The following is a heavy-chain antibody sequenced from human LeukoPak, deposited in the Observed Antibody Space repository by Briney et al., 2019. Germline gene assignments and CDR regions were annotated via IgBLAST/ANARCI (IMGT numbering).Heavy chain of an antibody. Sequence: SQTLSLTCTVSGGSISSGDYYWSWICQPPGKGLEWIGYIYYSGSTYYNPSLKSRVTISADTSKNQFSLKLSSVTAADTALYFCASTGYCSDTSCYPFDYWGQGILVTVSS. J-gene: IGHJ4*02. CDR2: IYYSGST. CDR1: GGSISSGDYY. V-gene: IGHV4-30-4*01. CDR3: ASTGYCSDTSCYPFDY. D-gene: IGHD2-2*01.